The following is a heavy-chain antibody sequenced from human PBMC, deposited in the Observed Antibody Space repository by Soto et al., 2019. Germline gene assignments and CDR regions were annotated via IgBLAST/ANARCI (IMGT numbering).Heavy chain of an antibody. CDR2: INRDGSST. CDR1: GFTCSSYW. V-gene: IGHV3-74*01. J-gene: IGHJ3*02. D-gene: IGHD3-22*01. Sequence: EVQLVESGGGLVQPGGSLRLSCAASGFTCSSYWMHWVRQAPGKGLVWVSRINRDGSSTSYADSVKGRFTISRDNAKNTLYLQMNSLGAEDTAVYYCARVRVVVGAFDIWGQWTMVTVSS. CDR3: ARVRVVVGAFDI.